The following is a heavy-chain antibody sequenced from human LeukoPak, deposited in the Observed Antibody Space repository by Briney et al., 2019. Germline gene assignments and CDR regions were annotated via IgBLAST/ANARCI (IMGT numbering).Heavy chain of an antibody. V-gene: IGHV4-31*03. CDR3: ASMGGVRVQNNWFDP. CDR2: IYYSGST. CDR1: GGSISSGGYY. D-gene: IGHD3-10*01. J-gene: IGHJ5*02. Sequence: SETLSLTCTVSGGSISSGGYYWSWIRQHPGKGLEWIGYIYYSGSTYYNPSLKSRVTISVDTSKNQFSLKLSSVTAADTAVYYCASMGGVRVQNNWFDPWGQGTLVTVSS.